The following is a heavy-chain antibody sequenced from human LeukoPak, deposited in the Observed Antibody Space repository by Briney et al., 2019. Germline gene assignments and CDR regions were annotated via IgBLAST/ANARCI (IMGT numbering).Heavy chain of an antibody. V-gene: IGHV4-39*07. J-gene: IGHJ4*02. Sequence: SETLSLTCTVSGGFISSSTYYWGWIRQPPGKGLEWIGSMFHSGSTYYNPSLKSRVTMSVDTSKNQFSLKLSSVTAADTAVYYCARVRYNWNRDFDYWGQGTLVTVSS. D-gene: IGHD1-20*01. CDR1: GGFISSSTYY. CDR2: MFHSGST. CDR3: ARVRYNWNRDFDY.